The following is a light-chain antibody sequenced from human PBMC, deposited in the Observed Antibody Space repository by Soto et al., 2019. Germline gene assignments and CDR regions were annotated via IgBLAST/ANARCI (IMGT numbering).Light chain of an antibody. CDR1: KRVGGH. CDR2: GAS. V-gene: IGKV3-20*01. CDR3: QQYGSSPIT. Sequence: EIALTQSPATLSVSTWERATLCWGASKRVGGHFAWYQQNPGQAPRLLIYGASSRATGIPDRFSGSGSGTDFTLTISRLEHEYSAAYYCQQYGSSPITFGQGTRLDIK. J-gene: IGKJ5*01.